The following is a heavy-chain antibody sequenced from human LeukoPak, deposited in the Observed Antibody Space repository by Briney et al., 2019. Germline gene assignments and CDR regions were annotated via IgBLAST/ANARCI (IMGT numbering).Heavy chain of an antibody. V-gene: IGHV1-46*01. CDR3: VRYCTNGEIEEGPVQCGRAAFDI. Sequence: ASVKVSCKASGYTFTSYYMHWVRQAPGQGLEWMGIINPSGGSTSYAQKFQGRVTMTRDMSTSTVYMELSSLRSEDTAVYYCVRYCTNGEIEEGPVQCGRAAFDILGQGTMGNGSS. CDR2: INPSGGST. D-gene: IGHD2-8*01. CDR1: GYTFTSYY. J-gene: IGHJ3*02.